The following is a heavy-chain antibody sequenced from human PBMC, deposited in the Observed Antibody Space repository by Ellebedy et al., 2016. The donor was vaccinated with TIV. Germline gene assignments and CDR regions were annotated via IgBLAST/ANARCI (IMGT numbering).Heavy chain of an antibody. V-gene: IGHV1-46*01. D-gene: IGHD5-12*01. CDR3: ARDIKGYSYRDL. J-gene: IGHJ4*02. Sequence: ASVKVSXXASGYSFTSYYIHWVRQAPGQGLEWMGIINLSGGGTNYAQKFQGRLTMTRDTSTSTLYMELTNLRSEDTAVYYCARDIKGYSYRDLWGQGTLVTVSS. CDR2: INLSGGGT. CDR1: GYSFTSYY.